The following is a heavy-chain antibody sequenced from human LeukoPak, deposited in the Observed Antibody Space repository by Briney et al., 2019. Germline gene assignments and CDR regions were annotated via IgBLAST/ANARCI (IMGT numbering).Heavy chain of an antibody. V-gene: IGHV4-39*01. J-gene: IGHJ6*03. CDR1: GGSISSSSYY. CDR2: IYYSGST. Sequence: SSETLSLTCTVSGGSISSSSYYWGWIRQPPGKGLEWIGSIYYSGSTYYNPSLKSRVTISVDTSKNQFSLKLSSVTAADTAVYYCARGTYYYGSGSPIYYYYMDVWGKGTTVTVSS. D-gene: IGHD3-10*01. CDR3: ARGTYYYGSGSPIYYYYMDV.